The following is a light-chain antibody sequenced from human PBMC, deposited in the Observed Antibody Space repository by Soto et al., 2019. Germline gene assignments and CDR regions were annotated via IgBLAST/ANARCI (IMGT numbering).Light chain of an antibody. CDR2: EGN. V-gene: IGLV6-57*04. Sequence: NFMLTQPHSVSESPGKTVTISCTRSSGSIASNYVQWYQQRPGSVPTTVIYEGNHRPSGVPDRFSGSTDGSSNSASLTISGLQTEDEADYYCQSYGSSTVVFGGGTKLTVL. J-gene: IGLJ2*01. CDR1: SGSIASNY. CDR3: QSYGSSTVV.